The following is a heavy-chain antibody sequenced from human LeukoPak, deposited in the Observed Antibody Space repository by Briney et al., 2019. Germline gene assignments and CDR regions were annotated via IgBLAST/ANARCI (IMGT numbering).Heavy chain of an antibody. V-gene: IGHV5-51*01. CDR2: IYPGDSDT. J-gene: IGHJ6*03. D-gene: IGHD3-10*01. CDR1: GYSLTNSW. CDR3: ASQGSRATGSYYYYYMDV. Sequence: GESLKISCKGSGYSLTNSWIGWVRQTPGKGLEWMGIIYPGDSDTRYSPSFQGQVTISADKSISTAYLQWSSLKASDTAIYYRASQGSRATGSYYYYYMDVWGKGTTVTVSS.